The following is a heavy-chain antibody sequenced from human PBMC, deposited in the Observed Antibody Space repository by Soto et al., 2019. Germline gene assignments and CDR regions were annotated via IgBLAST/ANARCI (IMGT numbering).Heavy chain of an antibody. CDR3: ARGFNCYGSGSHPGYYYYYSMDV. CDR1: GHSVPSNSAA. D-gene: IGHD3-10*01. J-gene: IGHJ6*04. Sequence: PSQTLSLTCAISGHSVPSNSAAWHWIRQSPSRGLEWLGRACYRSKWYNDYAVSVKSRITINPDKSKNQFPLQLTSVSPGGTAVYYCARGFNCYGSGSHPGYYYYYSMDVWGKCTTVTDSS. CDR2: ACYRSKWYN. V-gene: IGHV6-1*01.